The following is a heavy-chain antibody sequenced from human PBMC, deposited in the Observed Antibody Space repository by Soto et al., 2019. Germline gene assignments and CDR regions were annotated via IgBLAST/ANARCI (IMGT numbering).Heavy chain of an antibody. CDR3: ARDFAYFDS. D-gene: IGHD3-3*01. CDR2: VYHTGRT. CDR1: GGSFKSGSYS. Sequence: QVQLQESGPGLVKPSETLSLTCTVSGGSFKSGSYSWSWIRQPPGKGLEWIGYVYHTGRTSYNPSLKSSVSMSMDTSKNQFSLNLDSVTAADTAVYFCARDFAYFDSWGQGTLVTVSS. V-gene: IGHV4-61*01. J-gene: IGHJ4*02.